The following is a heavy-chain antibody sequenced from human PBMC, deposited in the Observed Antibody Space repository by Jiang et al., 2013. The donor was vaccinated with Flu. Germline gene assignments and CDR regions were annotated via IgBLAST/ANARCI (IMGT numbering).Heavy chain of an antibody. CDR2: ISAYNGNT. CDR1: GYTFTSYG. J-gene: IGHJ4*02. CDR3: ARDEHVLLWFGEPPGDY. Sequence: GAEVKKPGASVKVSCKASGYTFTSYGISWVRQAPGQGLEWMGWISAYNGNTNYAQKLQGRVTMTTDTSTSTAYMELRSLRSDDTAVYYCARDEHVLLWFGEPPGDYWGQGTLVTVSS. D-gene: IGHD3-10*01. V-gene: IGHV1-18*01.